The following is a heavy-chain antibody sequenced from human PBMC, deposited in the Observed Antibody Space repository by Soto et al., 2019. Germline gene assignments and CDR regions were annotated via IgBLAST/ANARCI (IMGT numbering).Heavy chain of an antibody. Sequence: SETLSLTCAVYGAPFSGYYWTWIRQPPGKGLEWIGEINHTGSTKYNPSLKSRVTISLDTSKNQFSLSLRSVTAADTAVYYCARGREIFGAVTPFEYWGQGTQVTVSS. V-gene: IGHV4-34*01. J-gene: IGHJ4*02. D-gene: IGHD3-3*01. CDR3: ARGREIFGAVTPFEY. CDR1: GAPFSGYY. CDR2: INHTGST.